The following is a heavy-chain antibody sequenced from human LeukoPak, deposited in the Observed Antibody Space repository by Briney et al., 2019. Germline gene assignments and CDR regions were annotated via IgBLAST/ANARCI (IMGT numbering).Heavy chain of an antibody. V-gene: IGHV3-53*01. CDR2: IYSGGST. D-gene: IGHD1-26*01. Sequence: GGSLRLSCAASGFTVSSNYMSWVRQAPGKGLEWVSVIYSGGSTYYADSVKGRFTISRDNSKNTLYLQMNSLRAEDTAVYYCASSIVGATPTTFDYWGQGTLVTVSS. CDR3: ASSIVGATPTTFDY. J-gene: IGHJ4*02. CDR1: GFTVSSNY.